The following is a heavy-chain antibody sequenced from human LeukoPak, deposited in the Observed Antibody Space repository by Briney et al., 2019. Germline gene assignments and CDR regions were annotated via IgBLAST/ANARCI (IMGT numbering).Heavy chain of an antibody. CDR1: GYTVTTYA. Sequence: ASVNVSCKASGYTVTTYAITCVRQAPGQGFEGMGWISAYNGNTNYAQNLQGRVTMTTDTSTSRAYGELRSLTSDDTAVFYCATEDSSGGSCLYFDLWGRGTLVTVSS. J-gene: IGHJ2*01. D-gene: IGHD2-15*01. CDR3: ATEDSSGGSCLYFDL. V-gene: IGHV1-18*01. CDR2: ISAYNGNT.